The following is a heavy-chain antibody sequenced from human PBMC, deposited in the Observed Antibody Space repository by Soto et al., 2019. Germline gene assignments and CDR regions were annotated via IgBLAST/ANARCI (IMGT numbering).Heavy chain of an antibody. CDR1: GGTFSSYA. D-gene: IGHD3-22*01. CDR2: IIPIFGTA. Sequence: SVKVSCKASGGTFSSYAISWVRQAPGQGLEWMGGIIPIFGTANYAQKFQGRVTITADKSTSTAYMELSSLRSEDTAVYYCARGRSRGESWHARSFEYWGQGTLVTVSA. J-gene: IGHJ4*02. V-gene: IGHV1-69*06. CDR3: ARGRSRGESWHARSFEY.